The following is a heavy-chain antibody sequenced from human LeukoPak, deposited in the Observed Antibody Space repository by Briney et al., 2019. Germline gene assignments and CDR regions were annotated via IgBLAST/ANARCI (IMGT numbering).Heavy chain of an antibody. CDR2: IHYGGST. CDR3: ARLPSNATTWYMDV. D-gene: IGHD1-14*01. J-gene: IGHJ6*03. Sequence: SETLSLTCNVSGASISTSSEYWGWIRQAPGKGLEWIGSIHYGGSTYYNPSLKSRVTISVATSKNQFSLKVRSMTAADTAIYYCARLPSNATTWYMDVWGKGTTVTVSS. V-gene: IGHV4-39*01. CDR1: GASISTSSEY.